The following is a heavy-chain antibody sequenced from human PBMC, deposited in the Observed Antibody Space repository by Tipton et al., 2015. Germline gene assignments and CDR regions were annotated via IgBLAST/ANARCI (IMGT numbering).Heavy chain of an antibody. J-gene: IGHJ4*01. V-gene: IGHV6-1*01. CDR1: GDSVSNNSAS. CDR2: TYYRSKWYN. Sequence: GLVKPSQTLSLTCAISGDSVSNNSASWNWIRQSPSRGLEWLGRTYYRSKWYNDYAPSMKSRITINPDTSKNQFSLQLNSVTPEDTAVYYCARDRHSYTYRGFDYWGHGTLVTVSP. D-gene: IGHD3-16*01. CDR3: ARDRHSYTYRGFDY.